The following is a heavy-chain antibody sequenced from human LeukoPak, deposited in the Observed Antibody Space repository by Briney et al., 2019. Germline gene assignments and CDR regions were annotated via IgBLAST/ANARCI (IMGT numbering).Heavy chain of an antibody. CDR3: ARLEYSSYAFDI. V-gene: IGHV3-74*01. CDR1: GFTFSSHW. J-gene: IGHJ3*02. Sequence: PGGSLRLSCAASGFTFSSHWMHWVRQAPGKGLVWVSRIKSDGITTNYADFVRGRFTISRDNAKNTLYLQINSLRAEDTAVYYCARLEYSSYAFDIWGQGTMVTVSS. CDR2: IKSDGITT. D-gene: IGHD6-6*01.